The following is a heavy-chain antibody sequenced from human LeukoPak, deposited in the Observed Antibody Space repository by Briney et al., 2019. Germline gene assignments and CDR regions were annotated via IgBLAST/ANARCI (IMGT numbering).Heavy chain of an antibody. CDR3: ARDDYDFWSGYYTYGMDV. V-gene: IGHV1-8*01. Sequence: ASAKVSCKASAYTFTSYDINCVRQATGQGLQGMVWMNPNSGNTGYAQKFQGRVTMTRNTYIITAYMALSSLRSEDTAVYYCARDDYDFWSGYYTYGMDVWGQGTTVTVSS. D-gene: IGHD3-3*01. CDR1: AYTFTSYD. J-gene: IGHJ6*02. CDR2: MNPNSGNT.